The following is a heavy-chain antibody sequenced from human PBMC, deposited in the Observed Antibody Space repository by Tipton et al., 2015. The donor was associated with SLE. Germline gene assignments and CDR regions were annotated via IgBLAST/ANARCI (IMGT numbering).Heavy chain of an antibody. V-gene: IGHV4-39*07. CDR1: GGSISSGSYR. CDR3: ARGSEWLLSGWFDP. J-gene: IGHJ5*02. CDR2: IDYSGGT. D-gene: IGHD3-3*01. Sequence: TLSLTCTVSGGSISSGSYRWGWIRQPPGKGLEWIGNIDYSGGTYYNPSLKSRVTISVDTSKNQFSLKLSSVTAADTAVYYCARGSEWLLSGWFDPWGQGTLVTVSS.